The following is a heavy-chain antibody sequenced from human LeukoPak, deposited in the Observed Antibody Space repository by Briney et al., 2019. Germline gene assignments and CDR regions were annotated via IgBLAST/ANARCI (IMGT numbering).Heavy chain of an antibody. V-gene: IGHV4-4*02. CDR1: GGSISSSNW. D-gene: IGHD3-22*01. Sequence: NPSGTLSLTCAVSGGSISSSNWWSWVRQPPGKGLEWIGEIYHSGSTNYNPSLKSRVTISVDKSKNQFSLKLSSVTAADTAVYYCARSNHYYDSSGYPVDYWGQGTLVTVSS. CDR3: ARSNHYYDSSGYPVDY. J-gene: IGHJ4*02. CDR2: IYHSGST.